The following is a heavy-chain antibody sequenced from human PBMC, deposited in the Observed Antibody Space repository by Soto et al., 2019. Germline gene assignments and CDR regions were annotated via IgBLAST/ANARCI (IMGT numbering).Heavy chain of an antibody. CDR1: GFTFSNAW. CDR3: TTDWHYSQYYYYGMDV. D-gene: IGHD1-7*01. CDR2: IKSKTDGGTT. J-gene: IGHJ6*02. V-gene: IGHV3-15*01. Sequence: GGSLRLSCAVSGFTFSNAWMSWVRQAPGKGLEWVGRIKSKTDGGTTDYAAPVKGRFTISRDDSKNTLYLQMNSLKTEDTAVYYCTTDWHYSQYYYYGMDVWGQGTTVTVSS.